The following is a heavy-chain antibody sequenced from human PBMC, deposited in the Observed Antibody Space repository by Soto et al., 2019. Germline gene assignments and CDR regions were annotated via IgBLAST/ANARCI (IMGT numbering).Heavy chain of an antibody. J-gene: IGHJ4*02. CDR3: ARDTAMGHFDY. D-gene: IGHD5-18*01. CDR1: GYTLTELS. Sequence: GASVKVSCKVSGYTLTELSMHWVRQAPGKRLEWMGWIHTGNGNAKYSQKFQGRVTITRDTSASTAYMELSSLRSEDTAVYYCARDTAMGHFDYWGQGTLVTVSS. V-gene: IGHV1-3*04. CDR2: IHTGNGNA.